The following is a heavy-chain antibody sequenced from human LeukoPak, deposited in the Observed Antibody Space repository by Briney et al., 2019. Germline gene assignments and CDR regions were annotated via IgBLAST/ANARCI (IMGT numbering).Heavy chain of an antibody. CDR3: ARGYNYYYMDV. CDR1: GGSFSGYY. V-gene: IGHV4-34*01. Sequence: SETLSLTCAVYGGSFSGYYWSWIRQPPGKGLEWIGEINHSGSTNYNPSLKSRVTISVDTSKNQFSLKLSSVTAADTAVYYCARGYNYYYMDVWGKGTTVTVSS. J-gene: IGHJ6*03. CDR2: INHSGST.